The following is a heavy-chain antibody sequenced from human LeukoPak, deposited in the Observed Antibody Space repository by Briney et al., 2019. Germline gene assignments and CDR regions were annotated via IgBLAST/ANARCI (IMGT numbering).Heavy chain of an antibody. V-gene: IGHV4-34*01. CDR1: GGSFRNYY. J-gene: IGHJ4*02. Sequence: SETLSLTCAVYGGSFRNYYWSWIRQRPGKGLEWIGEINHSGSTRYNPSLKSRVIISVDTSKNQFSLKLSSVTAADTAVYYCARGLPSYYYGSGSYYRGDYFDYWGQGTLVTVSS. CDR3: ARGLPSYYYGSGSYYRGDYFDY. D-gene: IGHD3-10*01. CDR2: INHSGST.